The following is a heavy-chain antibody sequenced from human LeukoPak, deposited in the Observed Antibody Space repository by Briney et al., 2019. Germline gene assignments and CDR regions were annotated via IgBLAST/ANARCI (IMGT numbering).Heavy chain of an antibody. V-gene: IGHV1-2*02. CDR1: GYTFTGYY. D-gene: IGHD3-10*01. J-gene: IGHJ4*02. CDR3: ARERRGSWLFDY. CDR2: INPNSGGT. Sequence: ASVKVSCKASGYTFTGYYMHWVRQAPGQGLEWMGWINPNSGGTNYAQKFQGRVTMTRDTSISSAYMELSRLRSDDTAVYYCARERRGSWLFDYWGQGTLVTVSS.